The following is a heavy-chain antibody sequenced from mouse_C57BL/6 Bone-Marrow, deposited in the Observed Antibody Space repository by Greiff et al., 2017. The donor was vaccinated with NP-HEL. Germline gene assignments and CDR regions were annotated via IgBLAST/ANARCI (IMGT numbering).Heavy chain of an antibody. D-gene: IGHD3-2*02. CDR1: GFTFSSYA. V-gene: IGHV5-4*01. CDR2: ISDGGSYT. CDR3: ARDRGSSGPPFAY. Sequence: EVMLVESGGGLVKPGGSLKLSCAASGFTFSSYAMSWVRQTPEKRLEWVATISDGGSYTYYPDNVKGRFTISRDNAKNNLYLQMSHLKSEDTAMYYWARDRGSSGPPFAYWGQGTLVTVSA. J-gene: IGHJ3*01.